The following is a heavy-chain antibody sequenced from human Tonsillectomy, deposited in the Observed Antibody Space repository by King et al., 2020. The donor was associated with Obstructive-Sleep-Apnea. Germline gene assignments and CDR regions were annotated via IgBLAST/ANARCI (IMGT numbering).Heavy chain of an antibody. CDR2: MCGRGCST. J-gene: IGHJ4*02. CDR3: AKDRKNIAVAGTDL. CDR1: GFTFSSYA. V-gene: IGHV3-23*04. Sequence: VQLVESGGGLVQPGGSLRLSCAASGFTFSSYAMSWVRQAPGKGLEWVSGMCGRGCSTYYADSVKGRFTISRDNSKNTLYLQINSLRAEDTAVYYCAKDRKNIAVAGTDLWGQGTLVTVSS. D-gene: IGHD6-19*01.